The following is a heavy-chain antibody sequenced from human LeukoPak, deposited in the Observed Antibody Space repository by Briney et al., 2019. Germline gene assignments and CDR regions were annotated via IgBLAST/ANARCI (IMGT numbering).Heavy chain of an antibody. CDR3: ARVGGSISPHWFDP. Sequence: SETLSLTCTVSGGSISSGRYYWSWVRQPAGEGLEWDGRIYTSGRTQYNPPRKSRVTISVDTSTNQFSLKLSSVTAAATAAYYCARVGGSISPHWFDPWGQGTLVTVSS. D-gene: IGHD3-10*01. CDR1: GGSISSGRYY. CDR2: IYTSGRT. V-gene: IGHV4-61*02. J-gene: IGHJ5*02.